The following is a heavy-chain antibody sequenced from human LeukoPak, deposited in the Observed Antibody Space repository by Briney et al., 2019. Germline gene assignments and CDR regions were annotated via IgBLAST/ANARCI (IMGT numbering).Heavy chain of an antibody. J-gene: IGHJ4*02. Sequence: SETLSLTCTVYGGSFNNYYWTWIRQRPGKRLEWIGETLHSGSTNHNPSLKSRVTLSVDTSKKQFSLRLSSVTAADSGLYYCARREWGGGPSALGVWGQGTLVTVSS. CDR3: ARREWGGGPSALGV. CDR2: TLHSGST. CDR1: GGSFNNYY. D-gene: IGHD2-15*01. V-gene: IGHV4-34*12.